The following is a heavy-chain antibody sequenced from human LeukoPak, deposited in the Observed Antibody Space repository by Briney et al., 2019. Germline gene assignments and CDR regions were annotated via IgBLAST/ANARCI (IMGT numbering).Heavy chain of an antibody. CDR2: IYSRGTT. V-gene: IGHV4-59*01. CDR1: GDSINSYF. CDR3: ARVTRTHDAFDV. Sequence: SETLSLTWTVSGDSINSYFWTWIRQPPGKGLEWLGYIYSRGTTAYNPSLESRLTMSTDTSKNQFSLTLRSVTTADTAVYFCARVTRTHDAFDVWGQPIMVTVSS. D-gene: IGHD2-21*02. J-gene: IGHJ3*01.